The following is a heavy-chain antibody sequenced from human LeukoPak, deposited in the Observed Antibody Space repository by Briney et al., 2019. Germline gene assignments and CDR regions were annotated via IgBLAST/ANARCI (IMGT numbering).Heavy chain of an antibody. V-gene: IGHV3-53*01. CDR1: GFTVSDNY. Sequence: GGSLRLSCAVSGFTVSDNYMSWVRQAPGKGLEWVSLIYSGDTTLYADSVKGRFTISRDISKNTLYLQMNSLRAEDTAVYYCARRAGGYSHPYDHWGQGILVTVSS. CDR3: ARRAGGYSHPYDH. CDR2: IYSGDTT. D-gene: IGHD4-23*01. J-gene: IGHJ4*02.